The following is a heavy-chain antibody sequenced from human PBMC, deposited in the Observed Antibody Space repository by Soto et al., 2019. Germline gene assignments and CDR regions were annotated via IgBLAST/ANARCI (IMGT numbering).Heavy chain of an antibody. CDR2: IWYDGSNK. Sequence: GGSLRLSCAASGFTFSSYGMHWVRQAPGKGLEWVAVIWYDGSNKYYADSVKGRFTISRDNSKNTLYLQMNSLRAEDTAVYYCARDNTMKNAFDIWGQGTMVTVSS. V-gene: IGHV3-33*01. D-gene: IGHD3-22*01. CDR3: ARDNTMKNAFDI. CDR1: GFTFSSYG. J-gene: IGHJ3*02.